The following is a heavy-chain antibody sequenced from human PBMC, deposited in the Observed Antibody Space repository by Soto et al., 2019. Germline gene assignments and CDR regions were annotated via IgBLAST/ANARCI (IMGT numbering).Heavy chain of an antibody. CDR1: GFTFSSYA. V-gene: IGHV3-23*01. CDR2: ISGSGGST. Sequence: GGSLRLSCAASGFTFSSYAMSWVRQAPGKGLEWVSAISGSGGSTYYADSVKGRFTISRDNSKNTLYLQMNSLRAEDTAVYYCAKDRIQLWFGSGESSDYWGQGTLVTAPQ. D-gene: IGHD5-18*01. J-gene: IGHJ4*02. CDR3: AKDRIQLWFGSGESSDY.